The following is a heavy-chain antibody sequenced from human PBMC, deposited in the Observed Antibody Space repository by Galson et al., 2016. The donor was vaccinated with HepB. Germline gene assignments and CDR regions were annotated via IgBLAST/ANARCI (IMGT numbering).Heavy chain of an antibody. J-gene: IGHJ6*02. CDR2: ISAYNGNT. Sequence: SVKVSCKASGYTFTTYGISWVRPAPGQGLEWMGWISAYNGNTNYAQKLQGRVTMTPDTSTRTAYMELRSLGSDDTAVYYCARDPRKIRYQLLEIYYHDYAMDVWGQGTTVTVSS. CDR3: ARDPRKIRYQLLEIYYHDYAMDV. D-gene: IGHD2-2*01. CDR1: GYTFTTYG. V-gene: IGHV1-18*01.